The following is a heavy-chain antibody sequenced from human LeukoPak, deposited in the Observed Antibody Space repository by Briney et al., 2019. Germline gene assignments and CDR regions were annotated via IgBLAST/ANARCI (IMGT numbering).Heavy chain of an antibody. J-gene: IGHJ5*02. CDR3: ARDQTGVVPAAIFLVSVWFDP. CDR1: GGTFSSYA. D-gene: IGHD2-2*02. CDR2: IIPILGIA. Sequence: ASVKVSCKASGGTFSSYAISWVRQAPGQGLEWMGRIIPILGIANYAQKFQGRVTITADKSTSTAYMELSSLRSEDTAVYYCARDQTGVVPAAIFLVSVWFDPWGQGTLVTVSS. V-gene: IGHV1-69*04.